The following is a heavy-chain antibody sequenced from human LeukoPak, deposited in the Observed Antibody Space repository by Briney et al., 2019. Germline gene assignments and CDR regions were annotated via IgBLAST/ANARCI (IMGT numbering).Heavy chain of an antibody. Sequence: GGSLRLSCAASGFTFSSYAMSWVRQAPGKGLEWISTISGSGSTTYYGYSVKGRFTISRDSSKNKLDLQMNSLRAEDTAVYFCAKKGSRTIATGGFDCWGQGTLVIVSS. D-gene: IGHD6-13*01. CDR1: GFTFSSYA. CDR3: AKKGSRTIATGGFDC. CDR2: ISGSGSTT. J-gene: IGHJ4*02. V-gene: IGHV3-23*01.